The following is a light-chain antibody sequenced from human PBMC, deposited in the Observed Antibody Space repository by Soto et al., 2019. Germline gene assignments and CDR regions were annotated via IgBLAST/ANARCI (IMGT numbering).Light chain of an antibody. CDR2: WAS. CDR1: QSVLYSSNNKNY. V-gene: IGKV4-1*01. Sequence: DIVMTQSPDSLAVSLGERATINCKSSQSVLYSSNNKNYLAWYQQRPGQPPKLLIYWASTRESGVPHRFSGSGSGTDFTLTISSLQAEDVAVYCCQQYESTPPTLGQGTKLEIK. J-gene: IGKJ2*01. CDR3: QQYESTPPT.